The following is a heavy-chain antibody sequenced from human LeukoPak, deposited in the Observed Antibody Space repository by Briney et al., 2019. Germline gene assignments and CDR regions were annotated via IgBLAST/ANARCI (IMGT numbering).Heavy chain of an antibody. CDR3: ARPMGGDSSSWYSINYYYYYGMDV. V-gene: IGHV3-7*03. Sequence: GGSLRLSCAASGFTFSSYWMSWVRQAPGKGLEWVANIKQDGSEKYYVDSVKGRFTISRDNAKNSLYLQMNSLRAEDTAVYYCARPMGGDSSSWYSINYYYYYGMDVWGQGTTVIVSS. D-gene: IGHD6-13*01. J-gene: IGHJ6*02. CDR1: GFTFSSYW. CDR2: IKQDGSEK.